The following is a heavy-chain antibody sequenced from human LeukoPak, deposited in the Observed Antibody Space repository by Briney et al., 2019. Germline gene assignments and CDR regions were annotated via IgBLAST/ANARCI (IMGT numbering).Heavy chain of an antibody. Sequence: SETLSLTCTVSGGSISSYYWSWIRQPPGKGLEWIGYIYYSGSTNYNPSLKSRVTISVDTSKNQFSLKLSSVTAADTAVYYCARAAGATYYDFWSGYYINWFDPWGQGTLVTVSS. CDR2: IYYSGST. CDR3: ARAAGATYYDFWSGYYINWFDP. V-gene: IGHV4-59*08. J-gene: IGHJ5*02. D-gene: IGHD3-3*01. CDR1: GGSISSYY.